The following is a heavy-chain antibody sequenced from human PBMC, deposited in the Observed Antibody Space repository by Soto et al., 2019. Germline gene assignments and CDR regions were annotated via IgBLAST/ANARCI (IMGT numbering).Heavy chain of an antibody. CDR1: GGSFRSYA. Sequence: QVQLVQSGAEVKKPGSSLRVSCKASGGSFRSYAFSWVRQAPGQRLEWMGGVIPMFGTPKNAQKFQTRITIGADEFTRTVYMEPSSLTSEDTAIYYCARAYDVRSGNYYGMDVWGQGTTVTVSS. CDR2: VIPMFGTP. J-gene: IGHJ6*02. D-gene: IGHD3-10*02. CDR3: ARAYDVRSGNYYGMDV. V-gene: IGHV1-69*01.